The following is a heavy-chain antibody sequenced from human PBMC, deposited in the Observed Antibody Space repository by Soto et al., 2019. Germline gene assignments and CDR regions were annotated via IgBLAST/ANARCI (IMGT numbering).Heavy chain of an antibody. J-gene: IGHJ6*02. V-gene: IGHV1-69*12. CDR2: IIPMFGTA. Sequence: QVQLVQSGAEVKKPGSSVKVSCKASGGTFSTDSISWVRQAPGQGLEWMGGIIPMFGTANNAQKFQGRVTITADESTSTAYMELSSLRSEDTAVYFCAREIDGYYGMDVWGQGTTVTDAS. CDR1: GGTFSTDS. CDR3: AREIDGYYGMDV.